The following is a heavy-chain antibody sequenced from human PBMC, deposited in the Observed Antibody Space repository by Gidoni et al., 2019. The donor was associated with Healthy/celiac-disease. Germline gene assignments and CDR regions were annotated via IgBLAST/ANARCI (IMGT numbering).Heavy chain of an antibody. V-gene: IGHV2-5*01. CDR1: GFSLSTSGVG. Sequence: QITLKESGPTLVKPTQTLTLTCTFSGFSLSTSGVGVGWIRQPPGKALEWLALIYWNDDKRYSPSLKSRLTITKDTSKNQVVLTMTNMDPVDTATYYCAHIRSSSWYRPGWFDPWGQGTLVTVSS. D-gene: IGHD6-13*01. J-gene: IGHJ5*02. CDR2: IYWNDDK. CDR3: AHIRSSSWYRPGWFDP.